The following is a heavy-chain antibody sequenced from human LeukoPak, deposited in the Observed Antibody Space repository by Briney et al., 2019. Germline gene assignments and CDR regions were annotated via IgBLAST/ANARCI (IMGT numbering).Heavy chain of an antibody. CDR1: GFTFDDYG. D-gene: IGHD5-18*01. CDR3: ARDRGVDTAMVNWFDP. Sequence: GGSLRLSCAASGFTFDDYGMSWVRQAPGKGLEWVSGINWNGGSTGYGDSVKGRFTVSRDNAKNSLYLQMNSLRAEDTALYYCARDRGVDTAMVNWFDPWGQGTLVTVSS. CDR2: INWNGGST. V-gene: IGHV3-20*04. J-gene: IGHJ5*02.